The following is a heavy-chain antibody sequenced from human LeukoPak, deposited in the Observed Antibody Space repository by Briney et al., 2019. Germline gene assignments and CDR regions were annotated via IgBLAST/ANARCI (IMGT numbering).Heavy chain of an antibody. J-gene: IGHJ4*02. V-gene: IGHV3-48*03. CDR2: ISTSASTI. Sequence: GGSLRLSCAPSGFTFSRYEMKWVRQAPGRGLKWVSYISTSASTIYYADSVKGRFTSSRDNAKNSLYLQMNSLRAEDTAVYYCARRGTSRSSYYFDYWGQGTLVTVSS. CDR1: GFTFSRYE. CDR3: ARRGTSRSSYYFDY.